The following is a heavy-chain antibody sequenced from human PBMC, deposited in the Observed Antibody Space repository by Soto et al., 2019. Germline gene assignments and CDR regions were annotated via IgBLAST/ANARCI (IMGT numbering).Heavy chain of an antibody. CDR2: ISSSSSYT. Sequence: GGSLRLSCAASGFTFSDYYTSWIRQAPGKGLEWVSYISSSSSYTNYADSMKGRFTVSRDNAKNSVYLEMNSLSAEDTAVYYCARESEDLTSNFDYWGQGTLVTVSS. CDR3: ARESEDLTSNFDY. V-gene: IGHV3-11*06. J-gene: IGHJ4*02. CDR1: GFTFSDYY.